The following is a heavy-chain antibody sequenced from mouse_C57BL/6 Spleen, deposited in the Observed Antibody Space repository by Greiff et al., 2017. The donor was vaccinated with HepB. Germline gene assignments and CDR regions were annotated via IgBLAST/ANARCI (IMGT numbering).Heavy chain of an antibody. D-gene: IGHD3-1*01. V-gene: IGHV5-15*01. CDR3: ARGLSYAMDY. Sequence: EVKLVESGGGLVQPGGSLKLSCAASGFTFSDYGMAWVRQAPRKGPEWVAFISNLAYSIYYADTMTGRFTISRENAKNTQYLEMSSLRSEDTAMYYCARGLSYAMDYWGQGTSVTVSS. J-gene: IGHJ4*01. CDR1: GFTFSDYG. CDR2: ISNLAYSI.